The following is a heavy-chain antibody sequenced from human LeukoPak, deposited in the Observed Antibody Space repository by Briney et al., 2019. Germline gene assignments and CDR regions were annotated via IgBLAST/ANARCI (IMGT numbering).Heavy chain of an antibody. V-gene: IGHV3-21*01. CDR3: ARPRQDY. J-gene: IGHJ4*02. CDR2: ISSGSDYI. CDR1: GFTFSSYS. Sequence: GGSLRLSCAASGFTFSSYSMTWVRQAPGKGLEWVSSISSGSDYIFYADSVKGRFTISRDNAKNSLFLQMNSLRAEDTAVYYCARPRQDYWGQGTLVTVSS.